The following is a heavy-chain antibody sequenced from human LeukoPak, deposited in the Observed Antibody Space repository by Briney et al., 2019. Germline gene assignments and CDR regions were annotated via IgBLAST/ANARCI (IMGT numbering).Heavy chain of an antibody. J-gene: IGHJ4*02. CDR2: IYYSGST. Sequence: SETLSLTCTVSGGSISSYYWSWIRQPPGKGLEWIGYIYYSGSTNYNPSLKSRVTISVDTSKNQFSLKLSSVTAADTAVYYCARQSPPDSSGYYGYWGQGTLVTVSS. CDR3: ARQSPPDSSGYYGY. V-gene: IGHV4-59*08. CDR1: GGSISSYY. D-gene: IGHD3-22*01.